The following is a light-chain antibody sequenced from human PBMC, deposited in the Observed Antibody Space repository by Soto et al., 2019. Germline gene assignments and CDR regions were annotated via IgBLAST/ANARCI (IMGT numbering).Light chain of an antibody. Sequence: EIGMTQSPATLSVSPGERATLSCRASQSISSNLAWYQQKPGQAPRLLIYGASTRATGIPATFIGSGFGTGFTLTISSLQSEDFAVYYSQQYNNWPFTFGPGTKVDIK. J-gene: IGKJ3*01. CDR3: QQYNNWPFT. CDR1: QSISSN. V-gene: IGKV3-15*01. CDR2: GAS.